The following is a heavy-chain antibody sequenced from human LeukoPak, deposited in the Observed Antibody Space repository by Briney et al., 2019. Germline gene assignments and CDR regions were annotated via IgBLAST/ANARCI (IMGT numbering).Heavy chain of an antibody. J-gene: IGHJ3*02. CDR2: ISSSSSYI. CDR3: ARARIDAFDI. CDR1: GFTFSSYS. V-gene: IGHV3-21*01. Sequence: GGSLRLSCAASGFTFSSYSMNWVRQAPGKGLEWVSSISSSSSYIYYADSVKGRFTISRDNAKNPLYLQMNSLRAEDTAVYYCARARIDAFDIWGQGTMVTVSS.